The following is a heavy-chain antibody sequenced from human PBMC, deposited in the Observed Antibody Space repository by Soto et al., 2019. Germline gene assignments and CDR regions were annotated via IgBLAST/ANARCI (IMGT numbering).Heavy chain of an antibody. Sequence: ASVKVSCKASGYTFTSYCMHWVRQAPGQGLEWMGIISPSGGSTSYAQKFQGRVTMTTDTSTSTVYMELSRLRSGDTAVYYCASTYDSSGDTQRAANIWGQGTVVTVFS. CDR3: ASTYDSSGDTQRAANI. J-gene: IGHJ4*03. V-gene: IGHV1-46*01. CDR1: GYTFTSYC. D-gene: IGHD3-22*01. CDR2: ISPSGGST.